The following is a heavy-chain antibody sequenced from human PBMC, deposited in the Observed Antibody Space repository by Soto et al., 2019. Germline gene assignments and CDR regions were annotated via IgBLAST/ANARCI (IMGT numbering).Heavy chain of an antibody. V-gene: IGHV1-69*13. J-gene: IGHJ6*02. CDR2: IIPIFGTA. CDR3: TVDNETQKYYYGMDV. D-gene: IGHD5-12*01. CDR1: GGTFSSYA. Sequence: GXSVKVSCKASGGTFSSYAISWVRQAPGQGLEWMGGIIPIFGTANYAQKFQGRVTITADESTSTAYMELNSLKTEDTAVYYCTVDNETQKYYYGMDVWGQGTTVTVSS.